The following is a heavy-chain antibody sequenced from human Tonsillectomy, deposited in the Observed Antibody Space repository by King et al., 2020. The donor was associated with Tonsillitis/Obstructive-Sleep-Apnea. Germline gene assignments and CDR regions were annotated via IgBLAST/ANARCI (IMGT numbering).Heavy chain of an antibody. CDR1: AFTFSTYA. J-gene: IGHJ6*02. CDR2: ISFDGSNE. V-gene: IGHV3-30*18. CDR3: AKSRQGYYFYYDMDV. Sequence: QLVQSGGGVVQPGMSLRLSCAASAFTFSTYAMHWVRQAPGKGLEWVAIISFDGSNEYYADSVKGRFTISRDNSKNTLYLQMNSLRAEDTALYYCAKSRQGYYFYYDMDVWGQGTTVTVSS.